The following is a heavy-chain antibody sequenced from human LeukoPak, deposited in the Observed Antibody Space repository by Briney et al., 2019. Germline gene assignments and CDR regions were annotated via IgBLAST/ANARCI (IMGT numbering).Heavy chain of an antibody. D-gene: IGHD5-18*01. Sequence: GGSLRLSCAASGFTFSSYGMHWVRQAPGKGPEWVAVISYDGSNKYYADSVKGRFTISRDNSKNTLYLQMNSLRAEDTAVYFCASGKYRYGDNWFDPWGQGTLVTVSS. CDR1: GFTFSSYG. CDR3: ASGKYRYGDNWFDP. J-gene: IGHJ5*02. CDR2: ISYDGSNK. V-gene: IGHV3-30*03.